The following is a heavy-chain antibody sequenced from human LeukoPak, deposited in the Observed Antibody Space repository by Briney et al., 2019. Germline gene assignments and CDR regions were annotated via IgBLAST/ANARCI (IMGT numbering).Heavy chain of an antibody. CDR3: ASAPRGTIIPYELPAGP. CDR2: FDPEDGET. Sequence: GASVKVSCKVSGYTLTELSMHWVRQAPGKGLEWMGGFDPEDGETIYAQKFQGRVTMTEDTSTDTAYMELSSLRSEDTAVYYCASAPRGTIIPYELPAGPWGQGTLVTVSS. CDR1: GYTLTELS. D-gene: IGHD2-21*01. V-gene: IGHV1-24*01. J-gene: IGHJ5*02.